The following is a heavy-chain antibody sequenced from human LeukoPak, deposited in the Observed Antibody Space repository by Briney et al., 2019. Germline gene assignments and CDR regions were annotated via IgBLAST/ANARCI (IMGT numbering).Heavy chain of an antibody. J-gene: IGHJ3*01. CDR1: RFTLISYL. Sequence: GGSLRLSCAASRFTLISYLMSWVHQAPGRGLERVANINKDGSEESYLDSVTGRFTVSRDNGKNSLFLQMNSLRGEDTAVYYCARSNPNRNALDLWGQGTVVTISS. CDR2: INKDGSEE. CDR3: ARSNPNRNALDL. D-gene: IGHD1-14*01. V-gene: IGHV3-7*01.